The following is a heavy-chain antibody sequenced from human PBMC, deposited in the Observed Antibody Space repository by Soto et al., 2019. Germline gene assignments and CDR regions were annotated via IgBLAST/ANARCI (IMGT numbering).Heavy chain of an antibody. CDR1: GFTFSDYY. V-gene: IGHV3-11*05. Sequence: GGSLRLSCAASGFTFSDYYMSWIRQAPGKGLEWVSYISSSSSYTNYADSVKGRFTISRDNSKNTLYLQMNSLRAEDTAVYYCAKDRQWDDILTGYLPREDAFDIWGQVTMVTVSS. D-gene: IGHD3-9*01. J-gene: IGHJ3*02. CDR3: AKDRQWDDILTGYLPREDAFDI. CDR2: ISSSSSYT.